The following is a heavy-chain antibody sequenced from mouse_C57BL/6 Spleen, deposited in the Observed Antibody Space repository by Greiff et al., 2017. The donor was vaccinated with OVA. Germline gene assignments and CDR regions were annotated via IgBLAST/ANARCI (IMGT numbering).Heavy chain of an antibody. V-gene: IGHV1-26*01. J-gene: IGHJ3*01. Sequence: VQLQQSGPELVKPGASVKISCKASGYTFTDYYMNWVKQSHGKSLEWIGDINPNNGGTSYNQKFKGKATLTVDKSSSTAYMELRSLTSEDSAVYYCARGGDDYDRFAYWGQGTLVTVSA. CDR1: GYTFTDYY. D-gene: IGHD2-4*01. CDR2: INPNNGGT. CDR3: ARGGDDYDRFAY.